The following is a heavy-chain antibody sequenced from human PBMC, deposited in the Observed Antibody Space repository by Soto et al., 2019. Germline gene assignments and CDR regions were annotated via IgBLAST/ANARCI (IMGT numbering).Heavy chain of an antibody. V-gene: IGHV3-15*05. CDR3: AAGCGKSDLDY. CDR1: GFSFKNAW. J-gene: IGHJ4*02. Sequence: EVQLVESGGGLVQPGESLRLSCETSGFSFKNAWMNWVRQAPGKGLEWVGRILSKSDGGKTDYAAPVKGRFTISRDDSGNILYLQMNSLEAEDTAVYCCAAGCGKSDLDYWGQGTLVTVSS. CDR2: ILSKSDGGKT. D-gene: IGHD2-15*01.